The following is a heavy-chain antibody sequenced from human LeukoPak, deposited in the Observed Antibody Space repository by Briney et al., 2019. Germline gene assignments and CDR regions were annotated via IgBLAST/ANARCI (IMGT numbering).Heavy chain of an antibody. CDR2: INAGFGET. V-gene: IGHV1-3*01. CDR1: GYAFSMYSTYT. CDR3: ARDSDPTEWAGVY. Sequence: VASVKVSCKASGYAFSMYSTYTIHWVRQAPGQRPEWMGWINAGFGETRYRQKFQGRVTLSADTSANTVYMELNSRTSEDTAVYNWARDSDPTEWAGVYWGQGTLVTVSS. J-gene: IGHJ4*02. D-gene: IGHD3-3*01.